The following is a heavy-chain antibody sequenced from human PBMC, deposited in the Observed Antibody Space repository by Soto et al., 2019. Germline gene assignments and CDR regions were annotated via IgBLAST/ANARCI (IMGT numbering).Heavy chain of an antibody. CDR1: GFTFSSYS. Sequence: EVQLVESGGGLVKPGGSLRLSCAASGFTFSSYSMNWVRQAPGKGLEWVSSISSSSSYIYYADSVKGRFTISRDNAKNSLYLQMNSLRAEDTAVYYCARGLDCSSTSCYGLDYWCQGTLVTVSS. V-gene: IGHV3-21*01. D-gene: IGHD2-2*01. CDR2: ISSSSSYI. J-gene: IGHJ4*02. CDR3: ARGLDCSSTSCYGLDY.